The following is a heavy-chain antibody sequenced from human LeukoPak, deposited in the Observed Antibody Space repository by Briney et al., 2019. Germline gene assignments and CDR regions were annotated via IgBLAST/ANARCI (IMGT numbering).Heavy chain of an antibody. CDR3: ATAGYHYYGSGSYYNREFDI. D-gene: IGHD3-10*01. CDR1: GFTFSSYA. Sequence: HTGGSLRLSCAAFGFTFSSYAMSWVRQAPGKGLEWVSAISGSGGSTYYADSVKGRFTISRDNSKNTLYLQMNSLRAEDTAVYYCATAGYHYYGSGSYYNREFDIWGQGTMVTVSS. J-gene: IGHJ3*02. V-gene: IGHV3-23*01. CDR2: ISGSGGST.